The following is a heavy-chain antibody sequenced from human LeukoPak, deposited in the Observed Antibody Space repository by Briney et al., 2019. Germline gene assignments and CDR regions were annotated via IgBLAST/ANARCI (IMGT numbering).Heavy chain of an antibody. J-gene: IGHJ4*02. CDR1: GGTISSYY. CDR3: ARDYSTRYLHS. D-gene: IGHD2-21*01. Sequence: TPSETLSLTCTVSGGTISSYYWSWIRQPPGKGLEWIGYIYYSGSTNYNPSLKSRVTISVDTSKNQFSLKLSSVTAADTAVYYCARDYSTRYLHSWGQGTLVTVSS. V-gene: IGHV4-59*01. CDR2: IYYSGST.